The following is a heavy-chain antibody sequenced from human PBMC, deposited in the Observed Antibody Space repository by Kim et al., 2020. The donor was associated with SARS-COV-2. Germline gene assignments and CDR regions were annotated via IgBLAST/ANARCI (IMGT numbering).Heavy chain of an antibody. CDR1: GYTFTSYD. V-gene: IGHV1-8*01. CDR2: MNPNSGNT. CDR3: ARGRIKQWLLTLYHFDY. J-gene: IGHJ4*02. Sequence: ASVKVSCKASGYTFTSYDINWVRQATGQGLEWMGWMNPNSGNTGYAQKFQGRVTMTRNTSISTAYMELSSLRSEDTAVYYCARGRIKQWLLTLYHFDYWGQGTLVTVSS. D-gene: IGHD6-19*01.